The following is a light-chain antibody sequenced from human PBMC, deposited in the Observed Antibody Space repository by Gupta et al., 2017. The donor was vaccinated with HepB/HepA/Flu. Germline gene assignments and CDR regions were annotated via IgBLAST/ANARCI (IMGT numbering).Light chain of an antibody. V-gene: IGLV3-1*01. CDR1: KLGDKY. CDR3: HECASSNGLGWV. J-gene: IGLJ3*02. Sequence: SYELTQPPSVSVSPGQTASITCSGDKLGDKYACWYQQKPGQSPVLGIYHYSKRPSGIPDRFAFSNSGNNDTLTLSGTQAMDEADDDCHECASSNGLGWVFGGGTKLTVL. CDR2: HYS.